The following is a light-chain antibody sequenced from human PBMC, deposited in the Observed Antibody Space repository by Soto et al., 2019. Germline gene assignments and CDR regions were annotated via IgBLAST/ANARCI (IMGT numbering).Light chain of an antibody. J-gene: IGLJ3*02. Sequence: QSVLTQPPSVSGAPGQRVTISCTGSSSNIGANYDVHWYQQRPGTAPKLLIFGNSNRPSGVPDRFSGSKSGTSASLAITGLQAEDEGDYYCAAWDDSLNGRVFGGGTKLTVL. CDR2: GNS. CDR1: SSNIGANYD. V-gene: IGLV1-40*01. CDR3: AAWDDSLNGRV.